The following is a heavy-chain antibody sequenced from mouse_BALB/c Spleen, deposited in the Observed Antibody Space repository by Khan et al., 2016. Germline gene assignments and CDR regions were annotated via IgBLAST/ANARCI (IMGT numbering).Heavy chain of an antibody. CDR2: ISTVGGST. J-gene: IGHJ3*01. CDR3: ARHGYYGSSGFAY. V-gene: IGHV5-12*02. D-gene: IGHD1-1*01. Sequence: EVELVESGGGLVQPGGSLKLSCATSGFTFSDYYMYWVRQTPEKRLEWVAYISTVGGSTYYPDTVKGRFTISRDNAKNTLYLQMSRLKSEDTAMYYCARHGYYGSSGFAYWGQGTLVTVSA. CDR1: GFTFSDYY.